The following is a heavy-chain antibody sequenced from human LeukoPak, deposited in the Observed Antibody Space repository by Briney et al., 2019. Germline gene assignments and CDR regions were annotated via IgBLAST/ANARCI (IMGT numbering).Heavy chain of an antibody. CDR2: INHSGST. CDR3: ARGTSVFRTPHFDY. D-gene: IGHD2-2*01. J-gene: IGHJ4*02. V-gene: IGHV4-34*01. CDR1: GGSFSGYY. Sequence: SETLSLTCAVYGGSFSGYYWSWIRQPPGKGLEWIGEINHSGSTNYNPSLKSRVTISVDTSKNQFSLKLSSVTAADTAVYYCARGTSVFRTPHFDYWGQGTLVTVSS.